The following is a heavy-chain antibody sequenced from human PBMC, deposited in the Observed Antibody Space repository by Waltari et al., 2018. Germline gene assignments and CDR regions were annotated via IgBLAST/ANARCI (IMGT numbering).Heavy chain of an antibody. CDR3: ARVGGSGWQADY. CDR1: GGSISSSSYH. D-gene: IGHD6-19*01. CDR2: ISYSGST. J-gene: IGHJ4*02. Sequence: QLQLQESGPGLMKPSETLSLTCTVSGGSISSSSYHGGWIRQPPGKGLEWIWMISYSGSTYYNPSLKIRVTISVDTATNQFSLKVRSVTAADTAVYYCARVGGSGWQADYWGQGTLVTVSS. V-gene: IGHV4-39*07.